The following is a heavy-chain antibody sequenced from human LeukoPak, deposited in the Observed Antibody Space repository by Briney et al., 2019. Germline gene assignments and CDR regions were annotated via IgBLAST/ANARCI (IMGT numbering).Heavy chain of an antibody. CDR2: IYPGDSDT. J-gene: IGHJ4*02. D-gene: IGHD3-10*01. CDR1: GDTFSTHW. CDR3: ASLYYYGSGSYLGN. V-gene: IGHV5-51*01. Sequence: GESLKISCKGSGDTFSTHWIAWVRQKPGRGLEWMGTIYPGDSDTRYSPPFQGQVTISADKSTSTASLHWSSLKASDSGMYYCASLYYYGSGSYLGNWGQGTLVTVSS.